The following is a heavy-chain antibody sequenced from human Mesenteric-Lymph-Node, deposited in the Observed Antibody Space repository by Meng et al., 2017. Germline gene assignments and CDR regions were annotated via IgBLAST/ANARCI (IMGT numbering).Heavy chain of an antibody. D-gene: IGHD5-24*01. Sequence: GGSLRLSCAASGFTFSDYFMTWIRQAPGKGLEWVSSISPTGGSIYYADSLKGRFSISRDNAKNSLYLQMNSLRVEDTAVYYCARDEGDGYSKTVDYWGQGTLVTVSS. CDR2: ISPTGGSI. CDR1: GFTFSDYF. J-gene: IGHJ4*02. CDR3: ARDEGDGYSKTVDY. V-gene: IGHV3-11*04.